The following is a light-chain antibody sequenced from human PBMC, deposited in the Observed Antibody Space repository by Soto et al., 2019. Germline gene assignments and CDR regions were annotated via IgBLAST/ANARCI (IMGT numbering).Light chain of an antibody. CDR3: QQAYSFPVT. CDR2: AAS. J-gene: IGKJ5*01. Sequence: DIQMTQSPSSLSASVGDRVTITFRASQGLSSWLAWYQQRPGKAPKLLIYAASNLQSGVPSRFSGSGSGTEFTLTIGSLQPEDFATYYCQQAYSFPVTFGQGTRLEIK. V-gene: IGKV1-12*01. CDR1: QGLSSW.